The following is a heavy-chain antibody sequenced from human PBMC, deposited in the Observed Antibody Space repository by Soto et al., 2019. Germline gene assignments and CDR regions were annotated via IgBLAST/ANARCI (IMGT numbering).Heavy chain of an antibody. D-gene: IGHD3-9*01. CDR2: ISSSSSYT. CDR1: GFTFSDYY. J-gene: IGHJ4*02. CDR3: ARGIRYFDWLMGFYFDS. V-gene: IGHV3-11*06. Sequence: PGGSLRLSCAASGFTFSDYYMSWIRQAPGKGLEWVSYISSSSSYTNYADSVKGRIAISLDTSKNQFSLKMTSVTAADTAVYYCARGIRYFDWLMGFYFDSWGQGTQVTVSS.